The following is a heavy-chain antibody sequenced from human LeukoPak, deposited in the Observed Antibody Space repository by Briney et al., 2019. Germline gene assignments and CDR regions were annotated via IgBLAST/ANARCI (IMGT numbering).Heavy chain of an antibody. CDR1: GFTFSNYG. D-gene: IGHD2-21*01. CDR2: IWYDGSNK. CDR3: AARGDALDY. J-gene: IGHJ4*02. V-gene: IGHV3-33*01. Sequence: GRSLRLSCAASGFTFSNYGMHWARQAPGKGLEWVAVIWYDGSNKYYADSVKGRFTISSDNSKNTLYLQMNSLRAENTAVYYCAARGDALDYWGQGTLVTVSS.